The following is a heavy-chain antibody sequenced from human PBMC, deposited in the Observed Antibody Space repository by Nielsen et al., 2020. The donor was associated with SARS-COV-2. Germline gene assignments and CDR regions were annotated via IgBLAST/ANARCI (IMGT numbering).Heavy chain of an antibody. J-gene: IGHJ4*02. CDR1: GFTFSTYG. D-gene: IGHD2-15*01. CDR2: ISYDGSTT. CDR3: AKYCSGGNCLFDF. V-gene: IGHV3-30*18. Sequence: GESLKISCAASGFTFSTYGMHWVRQAPGKGLEWVAVISYDGSTTYYADSVKGRFTISRDNSKNTVYLQMNSLRAEDSAVYYCAKYCSGGNCLFDFRGQGTLLTVSS.